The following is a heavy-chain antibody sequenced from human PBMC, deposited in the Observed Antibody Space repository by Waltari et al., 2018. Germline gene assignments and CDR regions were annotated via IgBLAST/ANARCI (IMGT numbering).Heavy chain of an antibody. V-gene: IGHV3-23*04. CDR2: ISGSGDTT. J-gene: IGHJ4*02. Sequence: VQVVESGSGLVQPGGSLRFSCGASGITFYSYAINWVRQAPGKGLEWVSGISGSGDTTYYADSVKGRFTISRENSKNTLYLQMNSLRAEDTAIYYCARGGNYGVTDPFDYWGQGTLVTVSS. D-gene: IGHD4-17*01. CDR1: GITFYSYA. CDR3: ARGGNYGVTDPFDY.